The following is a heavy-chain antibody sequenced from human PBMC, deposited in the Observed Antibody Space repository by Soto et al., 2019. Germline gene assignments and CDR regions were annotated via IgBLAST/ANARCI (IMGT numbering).Heavy chain of an antibody. CDR2: IWYDGSNE. Sequence: QVQLVESGGGVVQPGRSLRLYCAASGFTISSYGIHWVRQAPGKGLEWEALIWYDGSNEYYVDSVKGRLTISRDNSKNALVLPMNSLRAEATAMYYWAREEYSSRTGYLRRWGQGNLVTVSS. D-gene: IGHD6-19*01. CDR1: GFTISSYG. V-gene: IGHV3-33*01. CDR3: AREEYSSRTGYLRR. J-gene: IGHJ1*01.